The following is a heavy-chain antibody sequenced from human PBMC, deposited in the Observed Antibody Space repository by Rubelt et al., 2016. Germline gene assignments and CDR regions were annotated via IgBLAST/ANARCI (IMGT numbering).Heavy chain of an antibody. CDR1: GYTFTSYG. CDR3: ARGARRYSMDPRNAFDI. Sequence: QVQLVQSGAEVKKPGASVKVSCTASGYTFTSYGIIWVRQAPGQGLEWMGWLSAYNGNTNDAQKLKGRVTMTTDTSTSTAYMELRSLRSDDTAVYYCARGARRYSMDPRNAFDIWGQGTMVTVSS. D-gene: IGHD4-11*01. CDR2: LSAYNGNT. V-gene: IGHV1-18*01. J-gene: IGHJ3*02.